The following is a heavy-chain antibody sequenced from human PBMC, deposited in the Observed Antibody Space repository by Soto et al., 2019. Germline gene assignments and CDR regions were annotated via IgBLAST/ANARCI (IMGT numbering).Heavy chain of an antibody. J-gene: IGHJ3*02. CDR1: RGSISSSLYY. D-gene: IGHD3-22*01. CDR3: ARLPYYDTPPVTFDI. CDR2: IYSTVST. Sequence: SETLSLTCSVSRGSISSSLYYWGWIRQPPGKGLEWIGTIYSTVSTHYNPSLKSRVTISVDTSKNQFSLKLNSVTAADTAVYYCARLPYYDTPPVTFDIWGQGAMVTVSS. V-gene: IGHV4-39*01.